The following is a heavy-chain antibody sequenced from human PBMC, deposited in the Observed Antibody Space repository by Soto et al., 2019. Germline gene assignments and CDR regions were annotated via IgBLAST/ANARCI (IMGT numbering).Heavy chain of an antibody. CDR3: AGTSSGNVGDAFDI. CDR2: IKQDGSEK. CDR1: GFTFSSYW. J-gene: IGHJ3*02. Sequence: WGSLRLSCAASGFTFSSYWMSWVRQAPGKGLEWVANIKQDGSEKYYVDSVKGRFTISRDNAKNSLYLQMNSLRAEDTAVYYCAGTSSGNVGDAFDIWGQGTMVTVSS. D-gene: IGHD3-22*01. V-gene: IGHV3-7*01.